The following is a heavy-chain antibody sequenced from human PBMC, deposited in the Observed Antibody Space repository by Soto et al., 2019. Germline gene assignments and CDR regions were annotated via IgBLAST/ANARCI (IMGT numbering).Heavy chain of an antibody. CDR1: GFTFSSYG. J-gene: IGHJ4*02. V-gene: IGHV3-33*01. CDR3: ARGGGRITGTTGYFDY. D-gene: IGHD1-20*01. CDR2: IWYDGSNK. Sequence: GGSLRLSCAASGFTFSSYGMHWVRQAPGKGLEWVAVIWYDGSNKYYADSVKGRFTISRDNSKNTLYLQMNSLRAEDTAVYYCARGGGRITGTTGYFDYWGQGTLVTVSS.